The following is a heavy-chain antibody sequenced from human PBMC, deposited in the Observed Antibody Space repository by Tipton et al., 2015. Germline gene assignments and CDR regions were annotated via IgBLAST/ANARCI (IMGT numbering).Heavy chain of an antibody. V-gene: IGHV3-21*01. CDR1: GFTFSSYS. CDR3: AKRGYSYGPDYFDY. J-gene: IGHJ4*02. D-gene: IGHD5-18*01. Sequence: SLRLSCAASGFTFSSYSMTWVRQAPGKGLEWVSSISSTSNTIHYADSVKGRFTISRDNAENSLYLQMNSLRAEDTAVYYCAKRGYSYGPDYFDYWGQGTLVAVPS. CDR2: ISSTSNTI.